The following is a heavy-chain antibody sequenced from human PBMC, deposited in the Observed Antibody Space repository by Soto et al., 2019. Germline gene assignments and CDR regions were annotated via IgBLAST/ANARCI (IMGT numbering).Heavy chain of an antibody. CDR2: ISESGGST. CDR1: GFTFSSYA. CDR3: AKARAIMSIAARYYFDY. V-gene: IGHV3-23*01. Sequence: GWSLRLSCAASGFTFSSYAMKWVRQAPGKGLEWVSPISESGGSTYYADSVKGRFTISRDNSKNTLYLQMNSLRAEDTAVYYCAKARAIMSIAARYYFDYWGQGTLVTVSS. D-gene: IGHD6-6*01. J-gene: IGHJ4*02.